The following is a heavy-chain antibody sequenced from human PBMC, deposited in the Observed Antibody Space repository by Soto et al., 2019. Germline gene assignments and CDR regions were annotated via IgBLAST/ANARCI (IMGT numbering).Heavy chain of an antibody. CDR2: IYFDGRT. Sequence: QVQLQESGPGLVKPSETLSLTCTVSSGSVSSGSYYWSWVRQRPGKGLEWIGYIYFDGRTNYNPSLKSRVTTSLDTPKNQFSLKVTPVTAADTAVNYCARLVRSLHFDSWGQGTLVTVSS. J-gene: IGHJ4*02. D-gene: IGHD1-26*01. CDR1: SGSVSSGSYY. CDR3: ARLVRSLHFDS. V-gene: IGHV4-61*01.